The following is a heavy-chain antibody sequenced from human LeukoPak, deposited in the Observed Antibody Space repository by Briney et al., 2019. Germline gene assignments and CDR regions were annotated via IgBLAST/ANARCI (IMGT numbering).Heavy chain of an antibody. CDR1: GFTFSSYA. V-gene: IGHV3-23*01. CDR3: AKGHRMAAAGLNDY. CDR2: ISGSGGST. J-gene: IGHJ4*02. Sequence: GGSLTLSCAASGFTFSSYAMSWVRQAPGKGLEWVSAISGSGGSTYYADSVKGRFTISRDNSKNTLYLQMNSLRAEDTAVYYCAKGHRMAAAGLNDYWGQGTLVTVSS. D-gene: IGHD6-13*01.